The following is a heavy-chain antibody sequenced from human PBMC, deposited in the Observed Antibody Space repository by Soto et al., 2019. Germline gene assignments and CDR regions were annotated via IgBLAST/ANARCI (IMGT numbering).Heavy chain of an antibody. D-gene: IGHD1-1*01. CDR1: GGSITNNY. CDR3: ARRQNWNNLFDT. V-gene: IGHV4-59*01. CDR2: SYYSGST. J-gene: IGHJ5*02. Sequence: PSETLSLTCTVSGGSITNNYWSWIRQSPGKGLEWIGCSYYSGSTSYNPSLRSRVTISIDTSKTQFSLRLWSVTAADTAVYYCARRQNWNNLFDTWGQGTLVTVSS.